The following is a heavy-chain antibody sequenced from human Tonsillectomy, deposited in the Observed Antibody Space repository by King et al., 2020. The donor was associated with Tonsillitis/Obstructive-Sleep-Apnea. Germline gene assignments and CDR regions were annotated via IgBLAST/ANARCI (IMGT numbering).Heavy chain of an antibody. CDR2: IDPSDSYT. Sequence: QLVQSGAEVKKPGESLRISCKGSGYSFTSYWISWVRQTPGKGLEWMGRIDPSDSYTNYSPSFQGHVTISADKSISTAYLQWSSLKASDTAMYYCASPTAHSNGYRYDLDVWGKGTTVTVSS. V-gene: IGHV5-10-1*01. CDR3: ASPTAHSNGYRYDLDV. CDR1: GYSFTSYW. D-gene: IGHD3-22*01. J-gene: IGHJ6*04.